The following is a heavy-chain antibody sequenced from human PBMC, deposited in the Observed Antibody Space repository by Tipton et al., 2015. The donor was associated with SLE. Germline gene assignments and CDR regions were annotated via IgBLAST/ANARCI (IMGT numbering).Heavy chain of an antibody. CDR2: IYTSGST. D-gene: IGHD3/OR15-3a*01. CDR3: ARDRMDRDAFDL. Sequence: LRLSCTVSGGSISSYYWSWIRQPPGKGLEWIGYIYTSGSTNYNPSLKSRVTISVDTSKNQFSLKLSSVTAADTAVYYCARDRMDRDAFDLWGQGTLVTISS. J-gene: IGHJ3*01. V-gene: IGHV4-4*08. CDR1: GGSISSYY.